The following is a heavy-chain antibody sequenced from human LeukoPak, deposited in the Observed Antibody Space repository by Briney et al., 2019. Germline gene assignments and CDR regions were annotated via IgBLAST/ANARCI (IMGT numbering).Heavy chain of an antibody. CDR1: GFLFSSYG. D-gene: IGHD1-26*01. V-gene: IGHV3-21*04. J-gene: IGHJ6*02. CDR3: AKSRGPLVGATPEAGMDV. CDR2: ITSSGSSM. Sequence: WGSLRLSCAASGFLFSSYGMNWVRLAPGTGLEWVSSITSSGSSMFYVDSVKGRFTISRDNAKNPLYLQMNSLRAEDTALYYCAKSRGPLVGATPEAGMDVWGQGTTVTVSS.